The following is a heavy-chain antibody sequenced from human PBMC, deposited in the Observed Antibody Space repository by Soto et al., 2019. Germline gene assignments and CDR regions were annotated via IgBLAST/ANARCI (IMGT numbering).Heavy chain of an antibody. D-gene: IGHD2-15*01. V-gene: IGHV3-66*01. J-gene: IGHJ6*03. CDR1: GFAVSSKY. Sequence: EVQLVESGGGVVQPGGSLRLSCAASGFAVSSKYMSWVRQPPGREPEWVALFNNVGSIYYSESVKGRFTISRDSSKNTLERQLNGLRAEDTAVYYCVRDDVYCGGGRCFGVPMDVWGKGTTVTVSS. CDR3: VRDDVYCGGGRCFGVPMDV. CDR2: FNNVGSI.